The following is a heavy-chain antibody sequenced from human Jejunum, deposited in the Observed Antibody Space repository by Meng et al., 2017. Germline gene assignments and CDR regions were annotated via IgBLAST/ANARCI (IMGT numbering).Heavy chain of an antibody. CDR1: GFIFNRHA. D-gene: IGHD5-12*01. J-gene: IGHJ4*02. CDR3: AKDHIVDTIGETLIDY. CDR2: ISGGSGST. V-gene: IGHV3-23*01. Sequence: GGSLRLSCTASGFIFNRHAMRWVCQAPGKGLEWVSVISGGSGSTYYANSVKGRFTITRDNSKRLWYLQMNSLRVEDTALYYCAKDHIVDTIGETLIDYWGQGTLVTVSS.